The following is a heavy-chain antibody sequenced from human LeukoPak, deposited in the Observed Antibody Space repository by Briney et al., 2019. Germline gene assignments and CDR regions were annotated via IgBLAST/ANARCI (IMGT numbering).Heavy chain of an antibody. CDR1: GFTFNNYW. J-gene: IGHJ6*02. CDR3: ARGYFSSSGRGMDV. D-gene: IGHD6-13*01. CDR2: IKQDGSEK. V-gene: IGHV3-7*01. Sequence: GGSLRLSCEAPGFTFNNYWMSWVRQAPRKGLEWVANIKQDGSEKSYVDSVKGRFTISRDNATNSLFLQMDSLRAEDTAVYYCARGYFSSSGRGMDVWGQGTTVTVSS.